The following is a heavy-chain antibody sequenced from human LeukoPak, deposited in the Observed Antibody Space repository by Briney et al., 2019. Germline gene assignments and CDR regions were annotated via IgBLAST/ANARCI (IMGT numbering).Heavy chain of an antibody. CDR2: IKPDGSDK. J-gene: IGHJ3*02. D-gene: IGHD5-24*01. Sequence: GGSLRLSCVGSGFSFRIHWVNWVRQSPGKGLEWVANIKPDGSDKYYVDSARGRFTVSRDNAKNSAFLQMNSLRAEDTAIYYCATISAQTFDIWGQGTLVSVSS. CDR1: GFSFRIHW. CDR3: ATISAQTFDI. V-gene: IGHV3-7*01.